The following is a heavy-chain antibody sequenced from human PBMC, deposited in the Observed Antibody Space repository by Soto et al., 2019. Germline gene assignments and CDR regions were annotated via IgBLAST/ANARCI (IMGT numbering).Heavy chain of an antibody. V-gene: IGHV4-59*01. CDR3: ARGNYDFWSGYYTGIDYYYGMDV. J-gene: IGHJ6*02. CDR1: GGSISSYY. CDR2: IYYSGST. D-gene: IGHD3-3*01. Sequence: QVQLQESGPGLVKPSETLSLTCTVSGGSISSYYWSWIRQPPGKGLEWIGYIYYSGSTNYNPSLKSRVTISVATSKNQFSLKLSSVTAADTAVYYCARGNYDFWSGYYTGIDYYYGMDVWGQGTTVTVSS.